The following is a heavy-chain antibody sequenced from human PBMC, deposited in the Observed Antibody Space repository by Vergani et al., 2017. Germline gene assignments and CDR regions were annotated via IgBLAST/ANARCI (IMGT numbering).Heavy chain of an antibody. CDR2: ISGSGGST. D-gene: IGHD1-1*01. J-gene: IGHJ5*02. CDR1: GFTFSSYA. Sequence: EVQLLESGGGLVQPGGSLRLSYAASGFTFSSYAMSWVRQAPGKGLEWVSAISGSGGSTYYADSVKGRFTISRDNSKNTLYLQMNSLRAEDTAVYYCAKVRYNWDDAGWFDPWGQGTLVTVSS. CDR3: AKVRYNWDDAGWFDP. V-gene: IGHV3-23*01.